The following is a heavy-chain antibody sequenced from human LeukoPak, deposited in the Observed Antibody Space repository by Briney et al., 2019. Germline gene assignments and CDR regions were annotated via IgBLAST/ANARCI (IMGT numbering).Heavy chain of an antibody. CDR2: INGGSGNT. D-gene: IGHD3-22*01. CDR3: ANPRYDSSGYYYVD. Sequence: GAPVKVSCKASGYTFTDYTMHWLRQAPGQRLDWMGWINGGSGNTKYSPEFQGRVTITRDTSASTAYMELSSLRSEDTAVYYCANPRYDSSGYYYVDWGQGTLVTVSS. J-gene: IGHJ4*02. CDR1: GYTFTDYT. V-gene: IGHV1-3*01.